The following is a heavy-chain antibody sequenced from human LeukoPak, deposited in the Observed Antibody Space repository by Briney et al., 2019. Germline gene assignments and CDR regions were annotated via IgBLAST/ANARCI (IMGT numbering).Heavy chain of an antibody. CDR3: ARGEALGY. CDR2: NYYSGST. D-gene: IGHD1-26*01. V-gene: IGHV4-59*02. Sequence: SETLSLTCTVSGGSVRGYYWNWIRQPPGRGLEWIGYNYYSGSTNYNPSLKSRVTISVDTSKSQLSLKLSSVTAADTAMYYCARGEALGYWGQGTLVTVSS. CDR1: GGSVRGYY. J-gene: IGHJ4*02.